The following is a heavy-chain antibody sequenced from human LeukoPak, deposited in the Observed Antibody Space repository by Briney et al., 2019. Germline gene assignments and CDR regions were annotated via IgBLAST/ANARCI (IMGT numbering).Heavy chain of an antibody. V-gene: IGHV7-4-1*02. J-gene: IGHJ4*02. D-gene: IGHD6-13*01. CDR1: GYTFTTYA. Sequence: GASVKVSCKASGYTFTTYAINWVRQAPGQGLEWMGWINTNTGNPTYAQGFTGRFVFSLDTSVSTAYLQISSLKAEDTAAYYCARDPISRSWYNFDYWGQGTLVTVSS. CDR2: INTNTGNP. CDR3: ARDPISRSWYNFDY.